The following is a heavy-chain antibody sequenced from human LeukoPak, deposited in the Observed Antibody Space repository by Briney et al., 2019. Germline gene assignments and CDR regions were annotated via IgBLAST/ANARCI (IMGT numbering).Heavy chain of an antibody. CDR3: ARDRYYDYVWGSYRYGLPNY. CDR2: INPSGGST. CDR1: GYTFTSYY. D-gene: IGHD3-16*02. J-gene: IGHJ4*02. V-gene: IGHV1-46*01. Sequence: ASVKVSCKASGYTFTSYYMHWVRQAPGQGLEWMGIINPSGGSTSYAQKFQGRVTMTRDTSTSTVYMELSSLRSEDTAVYYCARDRYYDYVWGSYRYGLPNYWGQGTLVTVSS.